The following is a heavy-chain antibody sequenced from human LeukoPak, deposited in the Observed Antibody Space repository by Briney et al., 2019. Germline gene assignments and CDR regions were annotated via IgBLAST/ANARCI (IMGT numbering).Heavy chain of an antibody. V-gene: IGHV3-74*01. CDR2: IEGDGST. CDR1: GFTFSSYW. D-gene: IGHD3-22*01. CDR3: ARAPSEIGGYYPEYFRH. J-gene: IGHJ1*01. Sequence: GGSLRLSCAASGFTFSSYWMHWVRQAPGKGLVWVSRIEGDGSTRYADSVKGRFTISRDNAKNTVSLQMNSLRAEDTGVYYCARAPSEIGGYYPEYFRHWGQGTLVTVSP.